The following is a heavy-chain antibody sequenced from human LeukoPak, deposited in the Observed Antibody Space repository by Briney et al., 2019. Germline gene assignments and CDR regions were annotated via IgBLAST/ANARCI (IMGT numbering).Heavy chain of an antibody. CDR2: IYYTGST. V-gene: IGHV4-59*01. J-gene: IGHJ4*02. Sequence: SETLSLTCTVSGDSINSYYWTWIRQAPGKGLEWIGYIYYTGSTNYSPSLKSRVSISIDPSKNQFSLKLTSVTAADTAVYYCARDPTYWGQGILVTVS. CDR3: ARDPTY. CDR1: GDSINSYY.